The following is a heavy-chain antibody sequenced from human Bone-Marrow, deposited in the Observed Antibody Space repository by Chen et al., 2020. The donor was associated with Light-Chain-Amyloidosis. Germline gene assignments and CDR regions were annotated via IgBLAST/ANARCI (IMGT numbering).Heavy chain of an antibody. Sequence: QVQLQQWGAGLLKPSETLSLTCGVSGGAFSGYFWSWIRQPPGKGLEWIGEINHSGDTKYNPSLKSRVTTSVDTSKNQFSLNLSSVTAADTAVYYCARGEYYDASGYYTRFSFDYWGRGTLVTVSS. CDR2: INHSGDT. CDR3: ARGEYYDASGYYTRFSFDY. D-gene: IGHD3-22*01. V-gene: IGHV4-34*01. J-gene: IGHJ4*02. CDR1: GGAFSGYF.